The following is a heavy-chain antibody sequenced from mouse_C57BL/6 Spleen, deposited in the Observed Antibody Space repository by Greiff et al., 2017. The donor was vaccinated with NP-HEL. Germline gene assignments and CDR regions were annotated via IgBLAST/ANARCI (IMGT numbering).Heavy chain of an antibody. CDR1: GYTFTSYT. V-gene: IGHV1-4*01. CDR3: AREIIYYYGSSRGYFDV. J-gene: IGHJ1*03. CDR2: INPSSGYT. Sequence: VQLQQSGAELARPGASVKMSCKASGYTFTSYTMHWVKQRPGQGLEWIGYINPSSGYTKYNQKFKDKATLTADKSSSTAYMQLSSLTSEDSAVYYCAREIIYYYGSSRGYFDVWGTGTTVTVSS. D-gene: IGHD1-1*01.